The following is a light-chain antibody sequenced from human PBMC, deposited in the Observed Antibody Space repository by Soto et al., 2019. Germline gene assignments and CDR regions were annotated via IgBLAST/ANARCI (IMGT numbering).Light chain of an antibody. Sequence: EIVLTQSPGTLSVSPGERATVSCGASQTVSSGFLAWYQQKVGQAPRLLIYGASTRATGIPDRFSGSGSGTDFTLTIDRLEPEDFAVYYCHQYYSSPTTFGGGTKVEIK. CDR2: GAS. V-gene: IGKV3-20*01. J-gene: IGKJ4*01. CDR1: QTVSSGF. CDR3: HQYYSSPTT.